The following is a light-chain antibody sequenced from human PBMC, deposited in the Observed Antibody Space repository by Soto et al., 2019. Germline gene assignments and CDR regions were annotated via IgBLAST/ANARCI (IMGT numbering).Light chain of an antibody. CDR2: GAS. CDR1: PSITSD. J-gene: IGKJ1*01. CDR3: QQTYGTAQT. V-gene: IGKV1-39*01. Sequence: ENQLTQSPSSLSAYVGGRVIITCRTSPSITSDLNWYHQKPGKDPEILIHGASSLQSGVPARFSRSASGTDFNLTIRRLHREDCATYEGQQTYGTAQTFGQGTKVDIK.